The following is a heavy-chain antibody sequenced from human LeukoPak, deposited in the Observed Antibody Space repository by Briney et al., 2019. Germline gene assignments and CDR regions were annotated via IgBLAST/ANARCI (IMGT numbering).Heavy chain of an antibody. V-gene: IGHV1-24*01. CDR3: ATPAELVVVNAFDY. D-gene: IGHD3-22*01. CDR2: FDPEDGET. J-gene: IGHJ4*02. Sequence: GASVKVSCKVPGYTLTELSMHWVRQAPGKGHEWMGGFDPEDGETIYAQKFQGRVTMTEDTSTDTAYMELSSLRSEDTAVYYCATPAELVVVNAFDYWGQGTLVTVSS. CDR1: GYTLTELS.